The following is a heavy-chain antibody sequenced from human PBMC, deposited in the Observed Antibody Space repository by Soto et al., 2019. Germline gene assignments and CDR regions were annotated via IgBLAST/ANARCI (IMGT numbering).Heavy chain of an antibody. V-gene: IGHV3-64D*08. Sequence: GESLKISCSASGFTFSSYAMHWVRQAPGKGLEYVSAISSNGGSTYYADSVKGRFTISRDNSKNTLYLQMSSLRAEDTAVYYCVKESYYDFWSGSYGMDVWGQGTTVTVSS. D-gene: IGHD3-3*01. CDR2: ISSNGGST. CDR3: VKESYYDFWSGSYGMDV. CDR1: GFTFSSYA. J-gene: IGHJ6*02.